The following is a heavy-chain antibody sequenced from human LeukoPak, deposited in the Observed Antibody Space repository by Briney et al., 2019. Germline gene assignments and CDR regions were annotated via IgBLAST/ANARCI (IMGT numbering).Heavy chain of an antibody. CDR3: TTSYD. CDR1: GFTFSNAW. CDR2: IKSKTDGGTT. D-gene: IGHD1-26*01. Sequence: GGSLRLSCAASGFTFSNAWMSWVRQAPGKGLEWVGRIKSKTDGGTTDYAAPVKGKFTISRDDPKTRLYLQMNSLQAGDTAVYYCTTSYDWGQGTLVTVSS. J-gene: IGHJ4*02. V-gene: IGHV3-15*01.